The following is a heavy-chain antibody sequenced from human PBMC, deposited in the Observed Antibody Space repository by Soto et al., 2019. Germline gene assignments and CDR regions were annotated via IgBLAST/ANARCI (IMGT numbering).Heavy chain of an antibody. V-gene: IGHV1-46*01. CDR2: INPSGGST. J-gene: IGHJ3*02. Sequence: VSVKVSCKASGYTFTSYYMHWVRQAPGQGLEWMGIINPSGGSTSYAQKFQGRVTMTRDTSTSTVYMELSSLRSEDTAVYYCARDLSLLRYFDWSTSAFDIWGQGTMVTVSS. D-gene: IGHD3-9*01. CDR3: ARDLSLLRYFDWSTSAFDI. CDR1: GYTFTSYY.